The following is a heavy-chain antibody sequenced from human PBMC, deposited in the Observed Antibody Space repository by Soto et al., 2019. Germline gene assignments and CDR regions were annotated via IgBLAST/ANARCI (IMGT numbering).Heavy chain of an antibody. V-gene: IGHV4-61*01. J-gene: IGHJ4*02. Sequence: SETLSLTCTVSGGSVNSGSYYWSWIRQPPGRGLEWIGYIYYSGTTNYNPSLKSRVTISVDTSKKQFSLKLRSVTAADTAVYFCAREARAVAGIGIFDYWGQGTLVTVSS. D-gene: IGHD6-19*01. CDR2: IYYSGTT. CDR3: AREARAVAGIGIFDY. CDR1: GGSVNSGSYY.